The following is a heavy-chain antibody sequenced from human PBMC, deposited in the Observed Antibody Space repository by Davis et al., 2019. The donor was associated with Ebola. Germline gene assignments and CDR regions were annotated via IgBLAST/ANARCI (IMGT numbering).Heavy chain of an antibody. D-gene: IGHD5-24*01. CDR3: ARDRGWLQHDY. CDR2: IKQDGSVK. CDR1: GFTFTDYW. Sequence: ASLNISCAASGFTFTDYWMTWVRQAPGKGLEWVAFIKQDGSVKSYVDSVKGRFTISRDNAKNALDLQMNSLRAEDTAMYYCARDRGWLQHDYWGQGTLVTVSS. J-gene: IGHJ4*02. V-gene: IGHV3-7*01.